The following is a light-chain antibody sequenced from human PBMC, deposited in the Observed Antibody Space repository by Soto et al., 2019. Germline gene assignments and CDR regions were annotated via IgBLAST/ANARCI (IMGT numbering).Light chain of an antibody. J-gene: IGKJ1*01. CDR1: QSISMS. V-gene: IGKV1-5*03. CDR3: QQYRYFPWT. CDR2: KGS. Sequence: DIQMTQSPFTLSASVGDRVTITCRASQSISMSLAWHQQKPGKAPKPLLYKGSSLESGAPSRFSGSGSGTEFTLTISSLEPDDFETYYCQQYRYFPWTFGQGTKVEIK.